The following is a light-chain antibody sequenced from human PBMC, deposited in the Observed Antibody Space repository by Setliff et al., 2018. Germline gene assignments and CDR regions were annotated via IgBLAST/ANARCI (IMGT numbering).Light chain of an antibody. CDR2: GAS. V-gene: IGKV3-20*01. Sequence: SPDTLSLSPGERATLSCRASQSVYSSYLAWYQKRLGQAPRLLLYGASSRATGIPDRFSGSGSGTDFTLTISRLEPEDFAVYYCQQYGTSPTFGQGTRLEIK. CDR3: QQYGTSPT. J-gene: IGKJ5*01. CDR1: QSVYSSY.